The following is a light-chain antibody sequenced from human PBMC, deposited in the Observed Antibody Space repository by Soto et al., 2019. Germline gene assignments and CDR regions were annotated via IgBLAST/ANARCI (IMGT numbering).Light chain of an antibody. V-gene: IGLV2-23*02. Sequence: QSALTQPASVSGSPGQSIAISCTGTSSDVGSYERVSWYQQHPGKAPTLMIYEVNKRPSGVSNRFSGSKSGNTASLTISGLQAEDEADYYCCSSVGGPNWVFGGWTKLTVL. CDR1: SSDVGSYER. CDR2: EVN. J-gene: IGLJ3*02. CDR3: CSSVGGPNWV.